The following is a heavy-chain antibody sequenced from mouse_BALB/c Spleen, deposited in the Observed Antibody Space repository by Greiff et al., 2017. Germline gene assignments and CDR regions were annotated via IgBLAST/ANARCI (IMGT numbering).Heavy chain of an antibody. Sequence: EVQGVESGGGLVQPGGSLRLSCATSGFTFTDYYMSWVRQPPGKALEWLGFIRNKANGYTTEYSASVKGRFTISRDNSQSILYLQMNTLRAEDSATYYCARDIYYYGRFAYWGQGTLVTVSA. V-gene: IGHV7-3*02. D-gene: IGHD1-1*01. J-gene: IGHJ3*01. CDR3: ARDIYYYGRFAY. CDR1: GFTFTDYY. CDR2: IRNKANGYTT.